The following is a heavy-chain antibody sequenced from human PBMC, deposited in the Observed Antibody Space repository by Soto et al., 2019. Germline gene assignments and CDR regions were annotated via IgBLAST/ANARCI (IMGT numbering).Heavy chain of an antibody. CDR2: ISGSGGST. J-gene: IGHJ4*02. CDR3: AKSRFVVVPAAKEGYFDY. CDR1: GFTFSSYA. Sequence: GGSLRLSCAASGFTFSSYAMNWVRQAPGKGLEWVSAISGSGGSTYYADSVKGRFTISRDNSKNTLYLQMNSLRAEDTAVYYCAKSRFVVVPAAKEGYFDYWGQGTLVTVSS. D-gene: IGHD2-2*01. V-gene: IGHV3-23*01.